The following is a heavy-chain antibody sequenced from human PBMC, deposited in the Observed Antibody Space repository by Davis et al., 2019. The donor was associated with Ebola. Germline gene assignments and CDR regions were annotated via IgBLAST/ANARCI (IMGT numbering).Heavy chain of an antibody. J-gene: IGHJ5*02. CDR1: GDSISDYY. CDR3: ARGILLGDNWFGP. CDR2: IYTSGST. Sequence: PGGSLRLSCTVSGDSISDYYWSWIRQPAGKGLEWIGRIYTSGSTNSNPSLKSRVTMSVDTSKNQFSLKLKSVTAADTAVYYCARGILLGDNWFGPWGQGTLVTVSS. V-gene: IGHV4-4*07. D-gene: IGHD3-3*01.